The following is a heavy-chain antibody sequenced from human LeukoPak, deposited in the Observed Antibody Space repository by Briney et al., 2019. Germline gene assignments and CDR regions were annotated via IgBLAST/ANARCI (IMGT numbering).Heavy chain of an antibody. V-gene: IGHV4-59*01. CDR2: IYYSGST. CDR1: GGSISSYY. D-gene: IGHD6-19*01. J-gene: IGHJ5*02. CDR3: ARAHGGWYGYNWFDP. Sequence: SETLSLTCTVSGGSISSYYWSCIRQPPGKGLEWIGYIYYSGSTNYNPSLKSRVTISVDTSKNQFSLKLSSVTAADTAVYYCARAHGGWYGYNWFDPWGQGTLVTVSS.